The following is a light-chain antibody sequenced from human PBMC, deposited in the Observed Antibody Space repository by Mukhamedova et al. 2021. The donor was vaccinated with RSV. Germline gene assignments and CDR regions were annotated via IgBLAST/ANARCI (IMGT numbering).Light chain of an antibody. CDR3: QQFGDFAT. CDR2: DAS. Sequence: WYQRRVHGKAPKVLTFDASSLKTGAPSRFSGSGSGTEFTLTITSLQPDDFATYYCQQFGDFATFGGGTKVEVK. V-gene: IGKV1-5*01. J-gene: IGKJ4*01.